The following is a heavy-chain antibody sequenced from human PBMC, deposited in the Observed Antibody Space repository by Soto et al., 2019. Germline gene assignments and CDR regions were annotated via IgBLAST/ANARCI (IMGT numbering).Heavy chain of an antibody. D-gene: IGHD1-1*01. V-gene: IGHV3-15*07. CDR3: TIGSNEGY. Sequence: EVQLLESGGGLVKPGGSLRLSCAASGFSFSSAWMNWVRQAPGKGLEWVGRIRTKPEGETTDYPAPVKGRFTISRDDSKTTLYLQMTSLKIEDTAVYYCTIGSNEGYWGQGTLVTVSS. CDR1: GFSFSSAW. CDR2: IRTKPEGETT. J-gene: IGHJ4*02.